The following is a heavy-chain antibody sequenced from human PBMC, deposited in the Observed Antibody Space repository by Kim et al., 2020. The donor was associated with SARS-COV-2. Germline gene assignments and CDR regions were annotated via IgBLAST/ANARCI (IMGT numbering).Heavy chain of an antibody. CDR1: GFTFSTYW. Sequence: GGSLRLSCAASGFTFSTYWMHWVRQAPFKGLVFVSSLHGSGSITTSAPSLTCLFTISRDNATHTLYLPMTSLRSADPAVYSCASDIMYSSDYLVQGTLVT. V-gene: IGHV3-74*01. J-gene: IGHJ4*02. D-gene: IGHD6-13*01. CDR2: LHGSGSIT. CDR3: ASDIMYSSDY.